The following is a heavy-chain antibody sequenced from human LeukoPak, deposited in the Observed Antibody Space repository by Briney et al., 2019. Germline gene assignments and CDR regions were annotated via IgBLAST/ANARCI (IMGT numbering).Heavy chain of an antibody. J-gene: IGHJ5*02. CDR1: GYTFTSYG. CDR2: INPNNGNT. CDR3: ARYIEYSSSSVNLSFDP. D-gene: IGHD6-6*01. V-gene: IGHV1-18*01. Sequence: ASVKVSCKASGYTFTSYGISWVRQAPGQGLEWMGWINPNNGNTNYAQKLQGRVTMTTDTSTSTAYMELRSLRSDDTAVYYCARYIEYSSSSVNLSFDPWGQGTLVTVSS.